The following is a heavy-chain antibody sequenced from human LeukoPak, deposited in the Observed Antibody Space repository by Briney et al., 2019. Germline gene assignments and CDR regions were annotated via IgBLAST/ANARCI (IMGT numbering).Heavy chain of an antibody. CDR1: GFTFSNDA. J-gene: IGHJ4*02. Sequence: GGSLRLSCAASGFTFSNDAMSWVRQAPGKGLEWVSGISGSGDNTYYADSVKGRFTITRDNSKNTLYVQVNSLGTEDTAAYYCAKGSYYDSSGSFYFDYRGQGTLVTVSS. CDR2: ISGSGDNT. D-gene: IGHD3-22*01. V-gene: IGHV3-23*01. CDR3: AKGSYYDSSGSFYFDY.